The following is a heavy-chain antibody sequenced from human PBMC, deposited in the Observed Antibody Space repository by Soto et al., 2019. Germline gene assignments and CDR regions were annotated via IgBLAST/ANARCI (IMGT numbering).Heavy chain of an antibody. CDR3: ARPPGHCSGGSCYGGGFDI. Sequence: GGSLRLSCAASGFTFSTYSMNWVRQAPGKGLEWVSYISSSSGTIYYADSVKGRFTISRDNAKNSLYLQMNSLRAEDTAVYYCARPPGHCSGGSCYGGGFDIWGQGTMVTVSS. D-gene: IGHD2-15*01. CDR2: ISSSSGTI. V-gene: IGHV3-48*01. CDR1: GFTFSTYS. J-gene: IGHJ3*02.